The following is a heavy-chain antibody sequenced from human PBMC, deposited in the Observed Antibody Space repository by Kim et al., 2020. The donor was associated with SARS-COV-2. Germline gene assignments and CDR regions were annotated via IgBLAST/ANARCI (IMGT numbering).Heavy chain of an antibody. CDR1: GFTFSSYA. CDR2: ISYDGSNK. J-gene: IGHJ4*02. CDR3: ARAKQIWWSAFDY. D-gene: IGHD2-15*01. V-gene: IGHV3-30*04. Sequence: GGSLRLSCAASGFTFSSYAMHWVRQAPGKGLEWVAVISYDGSNKYYADSVKGRFTISRDNSKNTLYLQMNSLRAEDTAVYYCARAKQIWWSAFDYWGQGTLVTVSS.